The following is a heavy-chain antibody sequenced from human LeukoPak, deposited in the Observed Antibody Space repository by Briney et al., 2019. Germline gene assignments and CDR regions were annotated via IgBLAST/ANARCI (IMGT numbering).Heavy chain of an antibody. V-gene: IGHV3-74*01. CDR1: GFTFSSYY. J-gene: IGHJ4*02. CDR3: ARGLGGDQVGFES. D-gene: IGHD2-21*01. Sequence: GGSLRLSCAASGFTFSSYYMHWVRQAPGKGLVWVSLVYTDGITTNYADSVKGRFTISRDNAKNTLYLQMNSLRAEDTAVYYCARGLGGDQVGFESWGRGTLVIVSS. CDR2: VYTDGITT.